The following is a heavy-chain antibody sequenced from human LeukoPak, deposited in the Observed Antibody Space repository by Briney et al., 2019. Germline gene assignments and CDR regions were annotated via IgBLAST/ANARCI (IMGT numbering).Heavy chain of an antibody. Sequence: GGSLRLSCAASGFTFSSYWMSWVRQAPGKGLEWVAHIKQDGSEKYYVDSVKGRFTISRDNAKNSLYLQMNSLRAEDTAVYYCARDRFYYDSSGYPFDYWGQGTLVTVSS. CDR1: GFTFSSYW. D-gene: IGHD3-22*01. CDR3: ARDRFYYDSSGYPFDY. J-gene: IGHJ4*02. V-gene: IGHV3-7*01. CDR2: IKQDGSEK.